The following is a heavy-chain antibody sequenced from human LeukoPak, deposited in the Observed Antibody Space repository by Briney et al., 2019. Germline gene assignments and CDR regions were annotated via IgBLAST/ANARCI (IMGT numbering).Heavy chain of an antibody. D-gene: IGHD3-22*01. V-gene: IGHV1-69*13. CDR3: ARVMNYYDSVAFDT. CDR2: IIPIFGTA. CDR1: GGTFSSYA. J-gene: IGHJ3*02. Sequence: GASVKVSCKASGGTFSSYAISWVRQAPGQGLEWMGGIIPIFGTANYAQKFQGRVTITADESTSTAYMELSSLRSEDTAVYYCARVMNYYDSVAFDTWGQGTMVTVSS.